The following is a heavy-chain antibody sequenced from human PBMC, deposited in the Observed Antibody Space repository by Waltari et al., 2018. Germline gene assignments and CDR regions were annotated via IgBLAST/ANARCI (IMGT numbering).Heavy chain of an antibody. CDR3: ARGLRLLWFGELSYYFDY. CDR2: INHSGST. CDR1: GGSFSGYY. D-gene: IGHD3-10*01. V-gene: IGHV4-34*01. Sequence: QVQLQQWGAGLLKPSETLSLTCAVYGGSFSGYYLSWIRQPPGKGLEWIGEINHSGSTNYNPSLKSRVTISVDTSKNQFSLKLSSVTAADTAVYYCARGLRLLWFGELSYYFDYWGQGTLVTVSS. J-gene: IGHJ4*02.